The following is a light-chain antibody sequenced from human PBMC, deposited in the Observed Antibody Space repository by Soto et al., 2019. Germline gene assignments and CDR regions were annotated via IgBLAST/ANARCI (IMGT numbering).Light chain of an antibody. CDR2: DAS. CDR1: QSVSSC. Sequence: TLALSPGERVTLSCRASQSVSSCLAWYQHKPGQAPRLLIYDASNRATGIPARVSGSGSGTDFTLTISSLEPEDVAVYYCQQCNNWPLTFGGGTKVDIK. V-gene: IGKV3-11*01. CDR3: QQCNNWPLT. J-gene: IGKJ4*01.